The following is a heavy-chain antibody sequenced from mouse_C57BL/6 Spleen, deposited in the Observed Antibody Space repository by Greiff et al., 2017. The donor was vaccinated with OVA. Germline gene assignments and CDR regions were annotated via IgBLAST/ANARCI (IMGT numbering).Heavy chain of an antibody. CDR3: ARSSSSRRLDV. Sequence: QVQLQQSGAELVKPGASVKMSCKASGYTFTSDWITRVKQRPGQGLEGSGGIYPGSGSANYNEKFKSKATLTVDTSSSTAYMQLSSLTSEDSAVYYCARSSSSRRLDVWGTGTTVTVSA. CDR1: GYTFTSDW. D-gene: IGHD1-1*01. J-gene: IGHJ1*03. V-gene: IGHV1-55*01. CDR2: IYPGSGSA.